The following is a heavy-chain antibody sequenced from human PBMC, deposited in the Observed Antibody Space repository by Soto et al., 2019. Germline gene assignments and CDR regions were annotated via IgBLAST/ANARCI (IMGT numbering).Heavy chain of an antibody. Sequence: EVQLVESGGGLAQPGGSLRPSCAASGFSVSSHYLTWVRQAPGKGPEWVSVIYAGGNIYYADSVEGRFTISRDSSKNTLSLQMNNLRVEDTAVYYCARAAYGSRWGYYFEYWGQGTLVTVSS. J-gene: IGHJ4*02. D-gene: IGHD3-10*01. CDR1: GFSVSSHY. CDR2: IYAGGNI. CDR3: ARAAYGSRWGYYFEY. V-gene: IGHV3-66*01.